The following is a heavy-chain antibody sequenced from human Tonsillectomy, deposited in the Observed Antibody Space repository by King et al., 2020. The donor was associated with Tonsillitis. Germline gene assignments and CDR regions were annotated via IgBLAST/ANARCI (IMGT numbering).Heavy chain of an antibody. J-gene: IGHJ6*02. V-gene: IGHV3-23*04. CDR3: AKDLAYCGGDCYSSYYGMDV. Sequence: VQLVESGGGLVQPGGSLRLSCAASGFTFSSYAMSWVRQAPGKGLEWVSVISGSGGSTYYADSVNGRFTISRDNSKNTLYLQMNSLRAEDTAVYYCAKDLAYCGGDCYSSYYGMDVWGQGTTVTVSS. D-gene: IGHD2-21*02. CDR2: ISGSGGST. CDR1: GFTFSSYA.